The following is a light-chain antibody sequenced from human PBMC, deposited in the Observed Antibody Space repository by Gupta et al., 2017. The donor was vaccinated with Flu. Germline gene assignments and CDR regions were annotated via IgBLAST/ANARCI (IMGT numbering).Light chain of an antibody. CDR2: KAS. Sequence: DIQMTQSPSTLSASVGDRVTITCRASQSISSWLAWYQQKPGKAPKLLIYKASSLESGVPSRFSDSGSGTEFTLTISSLQHDDFATYYCQQYNSYWTFGQGTKVEIK. CDR3: QQYNSYWT. J-gene: IGKJ1*01. CDR1: QSISSW. V-gene: IGKV1-5*03.